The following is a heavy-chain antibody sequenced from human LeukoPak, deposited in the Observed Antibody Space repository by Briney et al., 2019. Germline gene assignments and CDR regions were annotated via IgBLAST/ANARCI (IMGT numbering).Heavy chain of an antibody. J-gene: IGHJ5*02. D-gene: IGHD3-10*01. CDR2: IDPNSGGT. CDR1: GYTFIGYY. Sequence: GASVKVSCKASGYTFIGYYIHWARQAPGQGLEWMGWIDPNSGGTKFAQKFQGSVTMTTDTSISTAYMELSSLNSDDAAVYYCGRAGGSYSIDAWGQGTLVTVSS. CDR3: GRAGGSYSIDA. V-gene: IGHV1-2*02.